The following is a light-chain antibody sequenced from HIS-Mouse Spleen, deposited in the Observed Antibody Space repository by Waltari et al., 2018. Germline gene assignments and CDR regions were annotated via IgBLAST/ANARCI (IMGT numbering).Light chain of an antibody. Sequence: SYELTQPPSVSVSPGQTASITCSGDKLGDTYACWYQQKPGQSPVLVIYQDSKRPSGIPERFSGSNSGNTATLTISGTQAMDEADYYCQAWDSSTAWEVFGGGTKLTVL. J-gene: IGLJ2*01. CDR3: QAWDSSTAWEV. CDR1: KLGDTY. CDR2: QDS. V-gene: IGLV3-1*01.